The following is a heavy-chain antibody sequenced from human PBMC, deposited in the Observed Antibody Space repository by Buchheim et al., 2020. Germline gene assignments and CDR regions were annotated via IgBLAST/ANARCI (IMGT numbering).Heavy chain of an antibody. D-gene: IGHD3-22*01. CDR2: IYYSGST. CDR1: GGSASSGSYY. J-gene: IGHJ4*02. V-gene: IGHV4-61*01. CDR3: SRANFYDSSGSFDY. Sequence: QVQLQESGPGLVKPSETLSPTCTVSGGSASSGSYYWSWIRQPPGKGLEWIGYIYYSGSTSYNPSLKSRATLSVDTSKNQFSLKLSSVTAADTAVYYCSRANFYDSSGSFDYWGQGTL.